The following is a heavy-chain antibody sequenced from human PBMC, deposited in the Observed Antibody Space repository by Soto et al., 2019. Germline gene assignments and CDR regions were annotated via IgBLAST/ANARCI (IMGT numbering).Heavy chain of an antibody. CDR2: INASGGRT. V-gene: IGHV1-46*01. J-gene: IGHJ6*02. Sequence: ASVKVSCKASGYTFTSYYMHWVRQAPGQGLEWMGIINASGGRTTYAQKFLGRVSMSRDTSTSTVYMELSSLRSEDTAVYFCAREECSGGSCYSGGYGMDVWGQGTTVPVSS. D-gene: IGHD2-15*01. CDR1: GYTFTSYY. CDR3: AREECSGGSCYSGGYGMDV.